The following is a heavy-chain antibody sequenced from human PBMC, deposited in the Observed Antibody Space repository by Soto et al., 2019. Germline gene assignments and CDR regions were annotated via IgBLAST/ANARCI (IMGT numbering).Heavy chain of an antibody. J-gene: IGHJ6*02. CDR2: ISYDGSNK. V-gene: IGHV3-30-3*01. Sequence: PGGSLRLSCAASGFTFSSYAMHWVRQAPGKGLEWVAVISYDGSNKYYADSVKGRFTISRDNSKNTLYLQMNSLRAEDTAVYYCARDRAYDYGDPTRGDYYYGMDVWGQGTTVTVSS. D-gene: IGHD4-17*01. CDR3: ARDRAYDYGDPTRGDYYYGMDV. CDR1: GFTFSSYA.